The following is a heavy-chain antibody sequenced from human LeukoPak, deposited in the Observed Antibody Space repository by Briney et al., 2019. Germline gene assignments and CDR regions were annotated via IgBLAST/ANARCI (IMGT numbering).Heavy chain of an antibody. Sequence: ASVKVSCKASGYTFTSYGISWVRQAPGQGLEWMGWISAYNGNTNYAQKLQGRVTMTTDTSTSTAYMELRSPRSDDTAVYYCARGGIAAQDEPYYFDYWGQGTLVTVSS. D-gene: IGHD6-6*01. CDR3: ARGGIAAQDEPYYFDY. CDR1: GYTFTSYG. J-gene: IGHJ4*02. V-gene: IGHV1-18*01. CDR2: ISAYNGNT.